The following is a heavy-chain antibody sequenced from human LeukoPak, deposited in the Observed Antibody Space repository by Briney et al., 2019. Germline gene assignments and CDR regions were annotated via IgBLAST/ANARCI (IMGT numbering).Heavy chain of an antibody. V-gene: IGHV3-74*01. CDR3: VRHNYGYDY. D-gene: IGHD5-18*01. J-gene: IGHJ4*02. CDR2: IHNDGGST. Sequence: GGSLRLSCAASGFTFNTYWMHWVRHAPGEGPVWVAHIHNDGGSTSYADSVKGRFIISRDNAKNTLSLQMNSLRAEDTAVYYCVRHNYGYDYWGQGTPVTVSS. CDR1: GFTFNTYW.